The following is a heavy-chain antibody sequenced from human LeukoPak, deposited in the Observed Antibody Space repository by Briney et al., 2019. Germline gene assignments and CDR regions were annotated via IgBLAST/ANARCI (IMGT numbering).Heavy chain of an antibody. D-gene: IGHD3-10*01. CDR3: ARDRTMVRGAPGGY. J-gene: IGHJ4*02. CDR2: INAGNGNT. Sequence: TSVKVSCKASGYTFTSYAMHWVRQAPGQRLEWMGWINAGNGNTKYSQKFQGRVTITRDTSASTAYMELSSLRSEDTAVYYCARDRTMVRGAPGGYWGQGTLVTVSS. CDR1: GYTFTSYA. V-gene: IGHV1-3*01.